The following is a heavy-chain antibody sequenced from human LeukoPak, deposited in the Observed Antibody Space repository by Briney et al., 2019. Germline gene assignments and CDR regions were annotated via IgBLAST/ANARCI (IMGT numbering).Heavy chain of an antibody. Sequence: GGSLRLSCSASGFTFSAYAMHWVRQAPGKGLEYVSAISSNGGSTYYADSVKGRFTISRDNSKNTLYLQMSSLRAEDTAVYYCVKGGAIVATLPGFDYWGQGTLVTVSS. V-gene: IGHV3-64D*06. CDR3: VKGGAIVATLPGFDY. CDR2: ISSNGGST. J-gene: IGHJ4*02. CDR1: GFTFSAYA. D-gene: IGHD5-12*01.